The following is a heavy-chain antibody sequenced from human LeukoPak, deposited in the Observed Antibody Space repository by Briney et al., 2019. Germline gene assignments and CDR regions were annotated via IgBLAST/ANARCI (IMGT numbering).Heavy chain of an antibody. J-gene: IGHJ6*02. D-gene: IGHD2-15*01. CDR3: ASCSGGRVYYYYGMDV. CDR1: GYTFTSYG. CDR2: MNPNSGNT. V-gene: IGHV1-8*02. Sequence: ASVKVSCKASGYTFTSYGISWVRQAPGQGLEWMGWMNPNSGNTGYAQKFQGRVTMTRNTSISTAYMELSSLRSEDTAVYYCASCSGGRVYYYYGMDVWGQGTTVTVSS.